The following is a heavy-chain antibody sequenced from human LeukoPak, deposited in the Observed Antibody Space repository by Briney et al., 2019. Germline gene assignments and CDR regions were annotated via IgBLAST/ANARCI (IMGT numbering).Heavy chain of an antibody. Sequence: ASVKVSCKTSGYTFTTYSITWVGQAPGQGLEWMGWISTDIGITVYAQRLQGRVTMTTHRSTSTAYMELRSLRYDDTAVYYCARSSEWDTTRNNWFDPWGQGTLVTVSS. CDR2: ISTDIGIT. CDR1: GYTFTTYS. J-gene: IGHJ5*02. V-gene: IGHV1-18*04. D-gene: IGHD5-18*01. CDR3: ARSSEWDTTRNNWFDP.